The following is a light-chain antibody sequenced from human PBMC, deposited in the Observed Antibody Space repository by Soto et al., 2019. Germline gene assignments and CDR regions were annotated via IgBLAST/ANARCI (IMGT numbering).Light chain of an antibody. CDR1: QSVNRSF. J-gene: IGKJ1*01. CDR3: QQYGTSPWT. CDR2: GAS. V-gene: IGKV3-20*01. Sequence: EIVLTQSPGHLSLSSGDRAPPSCRASQSVNRSFVAWYQQKPGQAPRLRIYGASSRATGITDTCSGRGSGTDCTLTISRLEPGDFAVDYCQQYGTSPWTVGQGTKVDIK.